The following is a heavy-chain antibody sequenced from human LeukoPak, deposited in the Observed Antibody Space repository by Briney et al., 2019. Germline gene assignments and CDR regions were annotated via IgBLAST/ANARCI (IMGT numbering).Heavy chain of an antibody. CDR2: ISWNSGSI. D-gene: IGHD3-3*01. V-gene: IGHV3-9*03. Sequence: PGGSLRLSCAASGFTFSSYWMHWVRQAPGKGLVWVSGISWNSGSIGYADSVKGRFTISRDNAKNSLYLQMNSLRAEDMALYYCARGDLEWLLSDPYFDYWGQGTLVTVSS. J-gene: IGHJ4*02. CDR3: ARGDLEWLLSDPYFDY. CDR1: GFTFSSYW.